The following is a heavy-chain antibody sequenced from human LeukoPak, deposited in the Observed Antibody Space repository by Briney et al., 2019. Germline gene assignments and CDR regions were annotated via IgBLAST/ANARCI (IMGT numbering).Heavy chain of an antibody. V-gene: IGHV1-2*06. J-gene: IGHJ5*02. D-gene: IGHD6-6*01. Sequence: ASVKVSCKASGYTFTGYYIHWIRQALGQGLEWMGRINPNSGGTNYAQNFLGRVTMTRDTSTSTVYMELSSLRSEDTAVYYCARVVFEYSNSNTQGENWFDPWGQGTLVTVSS. CDR1: GYTFTGYY. CDR2: INPNSGGT. CDR3: ARVVFEYSNSNTQGENWFDP.